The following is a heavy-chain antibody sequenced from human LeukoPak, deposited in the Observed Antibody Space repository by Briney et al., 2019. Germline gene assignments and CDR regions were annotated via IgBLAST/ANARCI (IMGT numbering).Heavy chain of an antibody. CDR2: IGGGGDAI. CDR1: GFIFRSYR. CDR3: VGGGHGRDDYFDY. D-gene: IGHD3/OR15-3a*01. Sequence: PGGSLRHSCTASGFIFRSYRLKWVRQSPGKGLEWISYIGGGGDAIYYAESVRGRFTISRDNARNSVYLQVNSLRVEDTAVYYCVGGGHGRDDYFDYWGQGTLVTVSS. V-gene: IGHV3-48*04. J-gene: IGHJ4*02.